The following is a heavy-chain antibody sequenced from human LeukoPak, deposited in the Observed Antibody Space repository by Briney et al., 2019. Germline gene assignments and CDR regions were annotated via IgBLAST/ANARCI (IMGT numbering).Heavy chain of an antibody. CDR1: GYSISSGYY. CDR2: IYHSGST. D-gene: IGHD3-22*01. CDR3: ARGAPIYYYDSSGYSNWFDP. V-gene: IGHV4-38-2*02. Sequence: PSETLSLTCTVSGYSISSGYYWGWIRQPPGKGLEWIGSIYHSGSTYYNPSLKSRVTISVDTSKNQFSLKLSSVTAADTAVYYCARGAPIYYYDSSGYSNWFDPWGQGTLVTVSS. J-gene: IGHJ5*02.